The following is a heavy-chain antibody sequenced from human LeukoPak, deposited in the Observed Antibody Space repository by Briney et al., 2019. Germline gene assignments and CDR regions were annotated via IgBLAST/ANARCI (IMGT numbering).Heavy chain of an antibody. D-gene: IGHD6-13*01. CDR1: GFTFSDYW. CDR3: ARNIAAALDY. CDR2: ISNSGNTI. J-gene: IGHJ4*02. Sequence: GGSLRLSCAASGFTFSDYWMSWVRQAPGKGLEWVSYISNSGNTIYYADSVKGRFTIFRDNAKNSLYLQMNSLRAEDTAVYYCARNIAAALDYWGQGTLVTVSS. V-gene: IGHV3-11*04.